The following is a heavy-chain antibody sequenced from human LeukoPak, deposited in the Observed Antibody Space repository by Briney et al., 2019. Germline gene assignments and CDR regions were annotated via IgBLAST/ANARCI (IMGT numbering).Heavy chain of an antibody. CDR2: INWNGGST. CDR1: GFTFDDYG. CDR3: ARLGYCSSTSCYDFDY. Sequence: GGSLRLSCAASGFTFDDYGMSWVRQAPGKGLEWVSGINWNGGSTGYADSVKGRFTISRDNAKNSLYLQMNSLRAEDTALYYCARLGYCSSTSCYDFDYWGQGTLVTVSS. V-gene: IGHV3-20*04. D-gene: IGHD2-2*01. J-gene: IGHJ4*02.